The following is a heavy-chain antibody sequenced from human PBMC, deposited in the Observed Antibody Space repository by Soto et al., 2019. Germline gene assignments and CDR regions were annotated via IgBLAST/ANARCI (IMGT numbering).Heavy chain of an antibody. D-gene: IGHD3-10*01. CDR1: GFTFSSYA. Sequence: GGSLRLSCAASGFTFSSYAMSWVRQAPGKGLEWVSAISGSGGSTYYADSVKGRFTISRDNSKNTLYLQMNSLRAEDTAVYYCAKGGVQAIKGNWFDPWGQGTLVTVSS. V-gene: IGHV3-23*01. CDR2: ISGSGGST. J-gene: IGHJ5*02. CDR3: AKGGVQAIKGNWFDP.